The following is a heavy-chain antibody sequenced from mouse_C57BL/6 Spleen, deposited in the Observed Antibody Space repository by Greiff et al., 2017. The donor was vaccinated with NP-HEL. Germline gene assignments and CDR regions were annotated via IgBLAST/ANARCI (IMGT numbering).Heavy chain of an antibody. D-gene: IGHD4-1*01. CDR2: INPNNGGT. J-gene: IGHJ3*01. Sequence: EVQLQQSGPELVKPGASVKIPCKASGYTFTDYNMDWVKQSHGKSLEWIGDINPNNGGTIYNQKFKGKATLTVDKSSSTAYMELRSLTSEDTAVYYCARERLDDWVFAYWGQGTLVTVSA. CDR1: GYTFTDYN. V-gene: IGHV1-18*01. CDR3: ARERLDDWVFAY.